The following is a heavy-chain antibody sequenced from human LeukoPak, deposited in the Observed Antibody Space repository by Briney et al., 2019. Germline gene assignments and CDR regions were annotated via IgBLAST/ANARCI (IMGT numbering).Heavy chain of an antibody. D-gene: IGHD3-10*01. CDR2: ISSSGGST. V-gene: IGHV3-23*01. J-gene: IGHJ5*02. CDR3: AKVGSITMVRGVIYWFDP. CDR1: GFTFSSYA. Sequence: GGSLRLSCAASGFTFSSYAMSWVRQAPGKGLEWVSAISSSGGSTYYADSVKGRFTISRDNSKNTLYLQMNSLRAEDTAVYYCAKVGSITMVRGVIYWFDPWGQGTLVTVSS.